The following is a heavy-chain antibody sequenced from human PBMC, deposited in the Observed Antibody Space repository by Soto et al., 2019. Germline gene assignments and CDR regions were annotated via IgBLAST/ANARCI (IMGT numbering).Heavy chain of an antibody. CDR3: PRWGVVVNAGTASYYYGTDV. Sequence: AETLSLTCTVSGGSISISSYYWGWIRQPPGKGLEWIGSIYYSGGTYYNPSLKSRVTISVDTSKNQYSLMLSSVTAAATAVYYCPRWGVVVNAGTASYYYGTDVWGKGPTVTVSS. J-gene: IGHJ6*04. V-gene: IGHV4-39*01. CDR2: IYYSGGT. CDR1: GGSISISSYY. D-gene: IGHD2-15*01.